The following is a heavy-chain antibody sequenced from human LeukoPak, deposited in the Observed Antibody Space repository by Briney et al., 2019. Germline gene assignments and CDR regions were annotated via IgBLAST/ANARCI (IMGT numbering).Heavy chain of an antibody. CDR1: GYTFTGYY. Sequence: GASVKVSCKASGYTFTGYYMHWVRQAPGQGLEWMGWINPNSGGTNYAQKLQGRVTMTTDTSTSTAYMELRSLRSDDTAVYYCARDSGSYYYTAFDIWGQGTMVTVSS. J-gene: IGHJ3*02. CDR2: INPNSGGT. CDR3: ARDSGSYYYTAFDI. D-gene: IGHD1-26*01. V-gene: IGHV1-2*02.